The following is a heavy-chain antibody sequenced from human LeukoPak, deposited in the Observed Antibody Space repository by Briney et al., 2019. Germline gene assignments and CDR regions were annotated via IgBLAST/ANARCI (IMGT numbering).Heavy chain of an antibody. V-gene: IGHV3-30*04. Sequence: PGRSLRLSCAASGFTFSSYALHWVRQAPGKGLEWVAVISYDDGSNKYYADSVKGRFTISRDNSKNTLYLQMNSLRTEDTAVYYCARESGGNTPYYFDYWGQGTQVTVSS. CDR2: ISYDDGSNK. CDR1: GFTFSSYA. J-gene: IGHJ4*02. D-gene: IGHD2-2*02. CDR3: ARESGGNTPYYFDY.